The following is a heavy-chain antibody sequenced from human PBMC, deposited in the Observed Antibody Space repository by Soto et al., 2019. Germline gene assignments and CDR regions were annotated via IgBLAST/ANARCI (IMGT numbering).Heavy chain of an antibody. J-gene: IGHJ6*03. D-gene: IGHD3-3*01. CDR1: GFTFSSYW. CDR3: TRDAYYDFWSGYSAYYYYYVDV. CDR2: INGDGSST. Sequence: GGSLRLSCAASGFTFSSYWMHWVRQAPGKGLVWVSRINGDGSSTTHADSVRGRFTISRDNTKNTLYLQMNSLRAEDTAVYYCTRDAYYDFWSGYSAYYYYYVDVWGKGTTVTVSS. V-gene: IGHV3-74*01.